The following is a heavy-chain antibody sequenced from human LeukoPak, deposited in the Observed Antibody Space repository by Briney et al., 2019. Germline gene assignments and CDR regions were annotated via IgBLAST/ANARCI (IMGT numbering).Heavy chain of an antibody. CDR3: ARGDYYDSSGPTRG. D-gene: IGHD3-22*01. CDR2: IYTSGST. CDR1: GGSISSYY. J-gene: IGHJ4*02. V-gene: IGHV4-4*07. Sequence: SETLSLTCTVSGGSISSYYWSWIRQPAGKGLEWIGRIYTSGSTNYNPSLKSRVTTSVDTSKNQFSLKLSSVTAADTAVYYCARGDYYDSSGPTRGWGQGTLVTVSS.